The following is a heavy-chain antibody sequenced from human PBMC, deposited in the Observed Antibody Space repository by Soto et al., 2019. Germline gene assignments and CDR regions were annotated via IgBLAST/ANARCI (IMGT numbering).Heavy chain of an antibody. CDR2: ISWNSGSI. CDR1: GFTFDDYA. V-gene: IGHV3-9*01. Sequence: EVQLVESGGGLVQPGRSLRLSCAASGFTFDDYAMHWVRQAPGKGLEWVSGISWNSGSIGYADSVKGRFTISRDNAKKSLYLQMNSQRAEDTALYYCAKEHTAIGSSGWPYYYYGMDVWGQGTTVTVSS. CDR3: AKEHTAIGSSGWPYYYYGMDV. D-gene: IGHD6-19*01. J-gene: IGHJ6*02.